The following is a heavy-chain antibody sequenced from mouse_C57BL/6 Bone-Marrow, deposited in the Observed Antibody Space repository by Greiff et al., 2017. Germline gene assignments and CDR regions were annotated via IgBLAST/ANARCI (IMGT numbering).Heavy chain of an antibody. Sequence: DVMLVESGGDLVKPGGSLKLSCAASGFTFSSYGMSWVRQTPDKRLEWVATISSGGSYTYYPDSVKGRFTISRDNAKNTLYLQMSSLKSEDTAMYYCARRDGYYPYWGQGTLVTVSA. V-gene: IGHV5-6*02. CDR2: ISSGGSYT. CDR1: GFTFSSYG. D-gene: IGHD2-3*01. CDR3: ARRDGYYPY. J-gene: IGHJ3*01.